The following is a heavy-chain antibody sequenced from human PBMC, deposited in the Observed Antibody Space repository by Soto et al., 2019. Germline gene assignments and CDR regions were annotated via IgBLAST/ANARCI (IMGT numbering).Heavy chain of an antibody. CDR1: GFTFSSYA. V-gene: IGHV3-23*01. D-gene: IGHD3-10*01. J-gene: IGHJ4*02. CDR2: ISGSGGST. CDR3: AKDMILLMVRDYFDY. Sequence: PGGSLRLSCAASGFTFSSYAMSWVRQAPGKGLEWVSAISGSGGSTYYADSVKGRFTISRDNSKNTLYLQMNSLGAEDTAVYYCAKDMILLMVRDYFDYWGQGTLVTVSS.